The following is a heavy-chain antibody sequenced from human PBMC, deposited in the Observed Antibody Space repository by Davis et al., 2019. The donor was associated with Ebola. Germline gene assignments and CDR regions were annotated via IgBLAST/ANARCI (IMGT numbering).Heavy chain of an antibody. Sequence: GESLKISCAASGFSFSSYWMHWVRQAPGKGLVWVSRINSDGSGTNYAESVKGRFTISRDNAKSTLYLQMNSLRAEVTAVYYCVRDCGALCSYCYAMDVWGQGATVTVSS. V-gene: IGHV3-74*01. J-gene: IGHJ6*02. CDR3: VRDCGALCSYCYAMDV. CDR2: INSDGSGT. CDR1: GFSFSSYW. D-gene: IGHD2-21*01.